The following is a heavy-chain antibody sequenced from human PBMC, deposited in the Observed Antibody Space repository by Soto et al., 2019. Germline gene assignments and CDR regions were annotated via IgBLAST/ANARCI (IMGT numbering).Heavy chain of an antibody. Sequence: PSETLSLTCAVSGGSISSGGYSWSWIRQPPGKGLEWIGYIYHSGSTYYNPSLKSRVTISVDRSKNQFSLKLSSVTAADTAVYYCARAWKAVGATSFGFDYYYGMDVLCQGTTVTVSS. CDR1: GGSISSGGYS. CDR2: IYHSGST. V-gene: IGHV4-30-2*01. CDR3: ARAWKAVGATSFGFDYYYGMDV. D-gene: IGHD1-26*01. J-gene: IGHJ6*02.